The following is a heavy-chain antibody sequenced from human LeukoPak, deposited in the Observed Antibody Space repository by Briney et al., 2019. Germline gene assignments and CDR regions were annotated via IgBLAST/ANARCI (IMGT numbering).Heavy chain of an antibody. CDR2: INHSGST. Sequence: SETLSLTCAVYGGSFSGYYWSWIRQPPGKGLEWIGEINHSGSTNYNPSLKSRVTISVDTSKNQFSLKLSSVTAVDTAVYYCARAPNYDAFDIWGQGTMVTVSS. J-gene: IGHJ3*02. V-gene: IGHV4-34*01. CDR3: ARAPNYDAFDI. CDR1: GGSFSGYY. D-gene: IGHD1-7*01.